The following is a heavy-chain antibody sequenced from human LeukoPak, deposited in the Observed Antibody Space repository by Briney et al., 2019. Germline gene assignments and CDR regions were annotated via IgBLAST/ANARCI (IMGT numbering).Heavy chain of an antibody. Sequence: GGSLRLFCAASGFIVSTNYMTWVRQAPGKGLEWVSVIHNGGSTYYADSVKGRFTLSIDNSKNMLYLQMNSLRVEDTAVYYCASLARDYWGPGTLVTVS. CDR3: ASLARDY. D-gene: IGHD3-3*02. CDR2: IHNGGST. CDR1: GFIVSTNY. V-gene: IGHV3-53*01. J-gene: IGHJ4*02.